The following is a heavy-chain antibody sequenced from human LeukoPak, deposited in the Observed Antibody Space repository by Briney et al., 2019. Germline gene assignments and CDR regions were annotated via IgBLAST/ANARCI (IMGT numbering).Heavy chain of an antibody. CDR1: VWRFRKHA. V-gene: IGHV1-69*04. CDR2: IIPILGIA. D-gene: IGHD3-22*01. J-gene: IGHJ4*02. CDR3: AIAHSSGDYDSSGYPFDY. Sequence: SVKVSCQDCVWRFRKHANILVRQAPGQGLEWMGRIIPILGIANYAQKFQGRVTITADKSTSTAYMELSSLNRNYVAVVYRAIAHSSGDYDSSGYPFDYWGQGTLVTVSS.